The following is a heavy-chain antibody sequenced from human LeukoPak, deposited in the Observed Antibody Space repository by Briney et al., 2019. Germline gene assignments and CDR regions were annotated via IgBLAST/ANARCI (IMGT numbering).Heavy chain of an antibody. V-gene: IGHV1-8*01. CDR3: ARTVSLYPEGD. CDR2: MNPKSGNT. CDR1: GYTFISYD. D-gene: IGHD2-8*01. J-gene: IGHJ4*02. Sequence: ASVKVSCKASGYTFISYDINWVRQATGQGLEWMGWMNPKSGNTGYVQRFQGRVTITADKSTSTAYMELSSLRSEDTAVYYCARTVSLYPEGDWGQGTLVTVSS.